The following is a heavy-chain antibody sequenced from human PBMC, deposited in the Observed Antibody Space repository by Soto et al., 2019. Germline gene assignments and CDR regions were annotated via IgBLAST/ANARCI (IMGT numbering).Heavy chain of an antibody. V-gene: IGHV3-33*01. J-gene: IGHJ4*02. CDR3: ARDGYCSDGSCYRLLRFDY. D-gene: IGHD2-15*01. Sequence: QVQLVESGGGVAQPEKSLRLSCTASGFTFSSYGMHWVRQVPGKGLEWVALILDDESKKYYADSVKGRFTISIDNSKNTLFLQMDSLRVEDTAVYHCARDGYCSDGSCYRLLRFDYWGQGALVTVSS. CDR2: ILDDESKK. CDR1: GFTFSSYG.